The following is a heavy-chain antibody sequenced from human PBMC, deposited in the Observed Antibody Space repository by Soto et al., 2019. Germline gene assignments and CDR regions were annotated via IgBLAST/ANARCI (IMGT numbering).Heavy chain of an antibody. CDR2: FDPEDGET. V-gene: IGHV1-24*01. Sequence: ASVKVSCKVSGYTLTELSMHWVRQAPGKGLEWMGGFDPEDGETIYAQKFQGRVTMTEDTSTDTPYMELSSLRSEDTAVYYCAATDYYDSSGYISFDIWGQGTMVTVSS. CDR3: AATDYYDSSGYISFDI. CDR1: GYTLTELS. J-gene: IGHJ3*02. D-gene: IGHD3-22*01.